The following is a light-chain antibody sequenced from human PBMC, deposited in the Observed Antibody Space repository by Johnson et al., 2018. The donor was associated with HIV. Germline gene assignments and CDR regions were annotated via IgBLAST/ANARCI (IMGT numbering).Light chain of an antibody. J-gene: IGLJ1*01. V-gene: IGLV1-51*02. CDR2: ENN. Sequence: QSVLTQPPSVSAAPGQKVTISCSGSSSNFGNNYVSWYQQLPGTAPKLLIYENNKRPSGIPDRFSGSKSGPPATLVITGIQKRDEADYYCGTWDNSLSTGGVFGTGTKVTVL. CDR3: GTWDNSLSTGGV. CDR1: SSNFGNNY.